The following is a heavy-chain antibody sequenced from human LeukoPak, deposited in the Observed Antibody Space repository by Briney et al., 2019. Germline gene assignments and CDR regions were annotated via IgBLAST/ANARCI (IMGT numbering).Heavy chain of an antibody. CDR2: MYHSGST. CDR3: ARLPRVTILGVVTHVDN. CDR1: GYSISSGYY. J-gene: IGHJ4*02. Sequence: SSETLSLTCAVSGYSISSGYYWGWIRQPPGKGLEWIGSMYHSGSTYYNPSLKSRVTISVDTSKNQFSLKLSSVTAADTAVYYCARLPRVTILGVVTHVDNWGQGTLVTVSS. V-gene: IGHV4-38-2*01. D-gene: IGHD3-3*01.